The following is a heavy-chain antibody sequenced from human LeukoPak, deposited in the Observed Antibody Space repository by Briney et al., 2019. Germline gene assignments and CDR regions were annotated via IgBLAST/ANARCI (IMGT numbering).Heavy chain of an antibody. CDR2: MSGSGDST. CDR3: SRGGINHAFDI. J-gene: IGHJ3*02. Sequence: PGGSLRLSCAASGFTFRSYGMSWVRQAPGKGLEWVSTMSGSGDSTYADSVKGRFSVSRDNSKNTLYLQMNSLRAEDTAVYYCSRGGINHAFDIWGRGTMVTVSS. V-gene: IGHV3-23*01. CDR1: GFTFRSYG.